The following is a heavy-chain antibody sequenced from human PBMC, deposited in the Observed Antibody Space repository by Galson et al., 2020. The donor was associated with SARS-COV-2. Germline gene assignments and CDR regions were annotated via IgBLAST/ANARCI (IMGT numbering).Heavy chain of an antibody. V-gene: IGHV1-69*13. CDR1: GGTFSSYA. D-gene: IGHD3-22*01. Sequence: SSVHVSCKASGGTFSSYAISWVRQPPRQGLDWMGWIIPIFCTANYAQKFQGRVTITADESTSTAYMELSSLRSEDTAVYYCARVAYYDSSGYWPPLYYWGQGTLVTVSS. CDR2: IIPIFCTA. J-gene: IGHJ4*02. CDR3: ARVAYYDSSGYWPPLYY.